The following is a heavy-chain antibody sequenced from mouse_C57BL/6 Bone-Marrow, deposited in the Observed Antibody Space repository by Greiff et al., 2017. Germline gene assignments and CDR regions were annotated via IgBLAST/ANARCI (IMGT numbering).Heavy chain of an antibody. D-gene: IGHD2-3*01. V-gene: IGHV1-78*01. J-gene: IGHJ2*01. CDR1: GYTFTDYS. Sequence: QVQLQQSDAELVQPGASVKISCKASGYTFTDYSIHWMKQRPEQGLEWIGYIYPRDGSTKYNEKFKGKATLTTDKSSSTAYMQLNSLTSEDAGVYFCAREGGWVLLDYWGQGTTVTVSS. CDR2: IYPRDGST. CDR3: AREGGWVLLDY.